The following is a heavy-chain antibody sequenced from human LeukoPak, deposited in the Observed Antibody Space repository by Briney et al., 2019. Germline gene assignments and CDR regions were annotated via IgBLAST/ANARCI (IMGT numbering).Heavy chain of an antibody. CDR1: GFTFDDYA. CDR3: AKAFWNDALDY. D-gene: IGHD1-1*01. V-gene: IGHV3-9*01. J-gene: IGHJ4*02. Sequence: GGSLRLSCAASGFTFDDYAMHWVRQAPGKGLEGVSGISWNSGSIGYADSVKGRFTISRDNAKNSLYLQMNSLRAEDTALYYCAKAFWNDALDYWGQGTLVTVSS. CDR2: ISWNSGSI.